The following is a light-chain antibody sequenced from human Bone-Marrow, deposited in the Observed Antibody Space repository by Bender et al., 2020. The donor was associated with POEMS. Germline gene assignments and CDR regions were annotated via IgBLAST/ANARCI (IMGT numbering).Light chain of an antibody. CDR3: QAWDSSHVV. Sequence: QSALTQPPSVSGSPGQSVTISCTGTSSDVGGYNRVSWYQQPPGTAPKLMIYDVTNRPSGIPERFSGSNSGNTATLTISGTQAMDEADYYCQAWDSSHVVFGGGTKLTVL. J-gene: IGLJ2*01. CDR2: DVT. CDR1: SSDVGGYNR. V-gene: IGLV2-18*01.